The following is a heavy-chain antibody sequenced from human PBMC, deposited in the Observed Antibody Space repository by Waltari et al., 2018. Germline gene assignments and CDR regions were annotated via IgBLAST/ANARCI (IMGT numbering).Heavy chain of an antibody. CDR2: IYYSGST. J-gene: IGHJ4*02. Sequence: QVQLQESGPGLVKPSETLSLTCTASGGSISSHYWSWIRQPPGKGLEWIGYIYYSGSTNDNPSLKSRVTISVDTSKNQFSLKLSSVTAADTAVYYCARSYYGSGSCYNVRFDYWGQGTLVTASS. CDR3: ARSYYGSGSCYNVRFDY. CDR1: GGSISSHY. V-gene: IGHV4-59*11. D-gene: IGHD3-10*01.